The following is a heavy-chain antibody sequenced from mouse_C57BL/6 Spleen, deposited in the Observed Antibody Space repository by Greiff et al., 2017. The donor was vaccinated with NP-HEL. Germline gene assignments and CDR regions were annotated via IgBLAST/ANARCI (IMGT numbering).Heavy chain of an antibody. Sequence: EVQLQQSGPELVKPGASVKIPCKASGYTFTDYNMDWVKQSHGKSLEWIGDINPNNGGTIYTQKFKGKATLTVDKSSSTAYMELRSLTSEDTAVYYCARDGSSYWYFDVWGTGTTVTVSS. D-gene: IGHD1-1*01. J-gene: IGHJ1*03. CDR1: GYTFTDYN. CDR2: INPNNGGT. V-gene: IGHV1-18*01. CDR3: ARDGSSYWYFDV.